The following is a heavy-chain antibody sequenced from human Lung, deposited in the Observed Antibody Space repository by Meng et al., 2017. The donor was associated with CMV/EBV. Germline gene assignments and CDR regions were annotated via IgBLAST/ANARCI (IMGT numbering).Heavy chain of an antibody. CDR1: GFTFSSYA. CDR2: ISHDGSDK. Sequence: GESXKISCAASGFTFSSYAMHWVRQAPGKGLEEVAIISHDGSDKYFADSVKGRFTTSRDNSKNTLYLQMNSLRAEDTALYFCATDYGADSGRPFDYWGHGTLVTFSS. CDR3: ATDYGADSGRPFDY. J-gene: IGHJ4*01. D-gene: IGHD4-23*01. V-gene: IGHV3-30-3*01.